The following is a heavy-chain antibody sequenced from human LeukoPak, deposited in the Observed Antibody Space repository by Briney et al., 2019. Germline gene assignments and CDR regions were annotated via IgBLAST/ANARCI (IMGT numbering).Heavy chain of an antibody. CDR3: ARVGSSGDYFDY. CDR1: GGSFSGYY. Sequence: SETLSLTCAVYGGSFSGYYWSWIRQPPGKVLEWIGEINHSGSTNYNPSLKSRVTISVDTSKNQFSLKLSSVTAADTAVYYCARVGSSGDYFDYWGQGTLVTVSS. CDR2: INHSGST. J-gene: IGHJ4*02. V-gene: IGHV4-34*01. D-gene: IGHD6-19*01.